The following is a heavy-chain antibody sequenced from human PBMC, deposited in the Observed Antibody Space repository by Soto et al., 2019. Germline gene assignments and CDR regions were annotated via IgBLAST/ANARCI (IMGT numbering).Heavy chain of an antibody. J-gene: IGHJ5*02. V-gene: IGHV4-61*08. CDR2: IYYSGST. Sequence: SETLSLTCTVSGGSISSGGYYWSWIRQHPGKGLEWIGYIYYSGSTNYNPSLKSRVTISVDTSKNQFSLKLSSVTAADTAVYYCARGLQRRRFWSGLWFDPWGQGTLVTVS. CDR1: GGSISSGGYY. CDR3: ARGLQRRRFWSGLWFDP. D-gene: IGHD3-3*01.